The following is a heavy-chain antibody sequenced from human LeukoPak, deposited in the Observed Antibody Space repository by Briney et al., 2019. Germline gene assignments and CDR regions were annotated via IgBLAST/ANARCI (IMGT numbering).Heavy chain of an antibody. V-gene: IGHV4-59*01. Sequence: PSETLSLTCTVSGGSISSYYWSWIRQPPGKGLEWIGYIYYSGSTNYNPSLKSRVTISVDTSKNQFSLKLSSVTAADTAVYYCARDFGRYGDYYYYMDVWGKGTTVTISS. J-gene: IGHJ6*03. D-gene: IGHD4-17*01. CDR1: GGSISSYY. CDR2: IYYSGST. CDR3: ARDFGRYGDYYYYMDV.